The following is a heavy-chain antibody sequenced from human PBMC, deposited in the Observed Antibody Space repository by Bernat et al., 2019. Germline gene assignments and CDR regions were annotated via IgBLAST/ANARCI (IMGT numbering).Heavy chain of an antibody. Sequence: QVQLVESGGGVVQPGRSLRLSCAASGFTFSSYAMHWVRQAPGKGLEWVAVISYDGSNKYYADSVKGRFTISRDNSKNTLYLQMNSLRAEDTAVYYCARVLDPPYCSGGSCYSGGAADYWGQGTLVTVSS. CDR3: ARVLDPPYCSGGSCYSGGAADY. J-gene: IGHJ4*02. D-gene: IGHD2-15*01. V-gene: IGHV3-30*01. CDR2: ISYDGSNK. CDR1: GFTFSSYA.